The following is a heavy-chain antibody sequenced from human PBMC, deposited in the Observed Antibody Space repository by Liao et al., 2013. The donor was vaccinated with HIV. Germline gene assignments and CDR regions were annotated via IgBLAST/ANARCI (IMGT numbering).Heavy chain of an antibody. CDR2: IYTSGST. Sequence: QVQLQESGPGLVKPSETLSLTCTVSGGSISSYYWSWIRQPAGKGLEWIGRIYTSGSTNYNPSLKSRVTISVDTSKNQFSLKLSSVTAADTAVYYCAREILLWFGELKGEWPLFDYWGQGTLVTAPQ. V-gene: IGHV4-4*07. D-gene: IGHD3-10*01. CDR3: AREILLWFGELKGEWPLFDY. J-gene: IGHJ4*02. CDR1: GGSISSYY.